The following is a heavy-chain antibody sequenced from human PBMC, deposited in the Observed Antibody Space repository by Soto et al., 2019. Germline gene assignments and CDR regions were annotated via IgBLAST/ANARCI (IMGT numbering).Heavy chain of an antibody. CDR3: AHRVLRTVFGLVTTTAIYFDF. D-gene: IGHD3-3*01. CDR1: GFSRTTSGVG. Sequence: QITLNESGPTQVKPSQTLTLTCTFSGFSRTTSGVGVGWIRQSPGKAPEWLALIYWDDDKRYSPSLKSRLTITKATSKNQVVLTMADLDPADTATYYCAHRVLRTVFGLVTTTAIYFDFWGQGTPVAVSS. V-gene: IGHV2-5*02. J-gene: IGHJ4*02. CDR2: IYWDDDK.